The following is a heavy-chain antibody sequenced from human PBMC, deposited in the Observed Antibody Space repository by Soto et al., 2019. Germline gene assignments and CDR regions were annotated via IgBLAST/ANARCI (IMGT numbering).Heavy chain of an antibody. CDR1: GFTFSSYS. Sequence: GGSLRLCCAASGFTFSSYSMNWVRQAPGKGLEWVSSISSSSSYIYYADSVKGRFTISRDNAKNSLYLQMNSLRAEDTAVYYCARDQGSYYDFWSGYYQRYYYYYMDVWGKGTTVTVSS. V-gene: IGHV3-21*01. CDR2: ISSSSSYI. D-gene: IGHD3-3*01. J-gene: IGHJ6*03. CDR3: ARDQGSYYDFWSGYYQRYYYYYMDV.